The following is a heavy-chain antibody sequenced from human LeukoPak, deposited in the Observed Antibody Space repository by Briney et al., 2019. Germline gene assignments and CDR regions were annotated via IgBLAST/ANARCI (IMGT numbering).Heavy chain of an antibody. D-gene: IGHD2-2*01. CDR2: ISYDGSNK. CDR1: GFTFSSYA. CDR3: ARVGAASYVFDI. V-gene: IGHV3-30*04. Sequence: GGSLRLSCAASGFTFSSYAMHWVRQAPGKGLEWVAVISYDGSNKYYADSVKGRFTISRDNGKNTLYLQMNSLRAEDTAVYYCARVGAASYVFDIWGQGTMVTVSS. J-gene: IGHJ3*02.